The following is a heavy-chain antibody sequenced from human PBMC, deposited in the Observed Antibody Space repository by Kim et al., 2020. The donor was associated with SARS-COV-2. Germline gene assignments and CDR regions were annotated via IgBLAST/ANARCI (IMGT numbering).Heavy chain of an antibody. CDR1: GFTFSSYW. Sequence: GGSLRLSCAASGFTFSSYWMSWVRQAPGKGLEWVANIKQDGSEKYYVDSVKGRLTISRDNAKNSLYLQMNSLRAEDTAVYYCAGLRWLGPQAGCDPWGQGTLVTVST. CDR2: IKQDGSEK. D-gene: IGHD3-10*01. J-gene: IGHJ5*02. V-gene: IGHV3-7*01. CDR3: AGLRWLGPQAGCDP.